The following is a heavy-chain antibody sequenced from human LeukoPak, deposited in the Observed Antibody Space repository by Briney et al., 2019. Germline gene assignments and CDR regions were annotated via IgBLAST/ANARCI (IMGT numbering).Heavy chain of an antibody. CDR3: ARRVYGDYFMDY. CDR1: GGTFSSYA. V-gene: IGHV1-18*01. Sequence: ASVKVSCKASGGTFSSYAISRVRQAPGQGLEWMGWISAYNGNTNYAQKLQGRVTMTTDTSTSTAYMELRSLRSDDTAVYCCARRVYGDYFMDYWGQGTLVTVSS. J-gene: IGHJ4*02. CDR2: ISAYNGNT. D-gene: IGHD4-17*01.